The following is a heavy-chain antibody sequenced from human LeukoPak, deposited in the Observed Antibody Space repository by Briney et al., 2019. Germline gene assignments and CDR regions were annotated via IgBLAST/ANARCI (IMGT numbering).Heavy chain of an antibody. CDR1: GGSLSSSNW. CDR2: IYHSGST. Sequence: SETLSLTCAVSGGSLSSSNWWSWVRQPPGKGLEWIGEIYHSGSTNYNPSLKSRVTISVDKSKNQFSLKLSSVTAADTAVYYCARHGDYQYYYYYYGMDVWGQGTTVTVSS. D-gene: IGHD4-17*01. J-gene: IGHJ6*02. V-gene: IGHV4-4*02. CDR3: ARHGDYQYYYYYYGMDV.